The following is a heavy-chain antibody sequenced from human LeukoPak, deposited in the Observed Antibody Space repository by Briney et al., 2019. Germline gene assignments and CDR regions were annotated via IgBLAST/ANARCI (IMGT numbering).Heavy chain of an antibody. D-gene: IGHD3-22*01. J-gene: IGHJ4*02. CDR1: GYTFTGYY. Sequence: ASVKVSCKASGYTFTGYYMHWVRQAPGQGLEWMGCINPNSGGTNYAQKFQGRVTMTRDTSISTAYMELSRLRSDDTAVYYCARDGYDSSGHRYYFDYWGQGTLVTVSS. CDR2: INPNSGGT. V-gene: IGHV1-2*02. CDR3: ARDGYDSSGHRYYFDY.